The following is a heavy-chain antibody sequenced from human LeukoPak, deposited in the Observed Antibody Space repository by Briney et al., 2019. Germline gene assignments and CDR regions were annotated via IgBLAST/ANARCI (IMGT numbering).Heavy chain of an antibody. J-gene: IGHJ4*02. CDR2: IYYSGST. V-gene: IGHV4-59*08. Sequence: SETLSLTCTVSGGSISSYYLSWIRQPPGTGQEWSGYIYYSGSTNYNPSPKSRVTISVDTSKNQFSLKLSSVTAADTAVYYCARLRDYSSSWYLSGYFDYWGQGTLVTVSS. CDR1: GGSISSYY. D-gene: IGHD6-13*01. CDR3: ARLRDYSSSWYLSGYFDY.